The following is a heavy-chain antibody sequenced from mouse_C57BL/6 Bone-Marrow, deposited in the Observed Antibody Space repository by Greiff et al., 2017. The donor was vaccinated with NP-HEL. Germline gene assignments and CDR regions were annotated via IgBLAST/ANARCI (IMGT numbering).Heavy chain of an antibody. D-gene: IGHD3-2*02. V-gene: IGHV1-52*01. Sequence: VQLQQPGAELVRPGSSVKLSCKASGYTFTSYWMPWVQQRPIQGLEWIGNIDPSGSETYYTQKFKDKATLTVDKSSSTAYMQLSSLKSEDSAVYDCARSQAGFAYWGQGTLVTVSA. J-gene: IGHJ3*01. CDR3: ARSQAGFAY. CDR2: IDPSGSET. CDR1: GYTFTSYW.